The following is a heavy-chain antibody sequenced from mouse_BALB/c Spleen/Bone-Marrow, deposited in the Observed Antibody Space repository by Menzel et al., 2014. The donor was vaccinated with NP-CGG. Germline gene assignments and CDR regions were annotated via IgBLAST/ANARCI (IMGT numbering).Heavy chain of an antibody. CDR1: GFTFTDYY. D-gene: IGHD2-1*01. CDR2: IRNKANGYTT. Sequence: EVKLMESGGGLVQPGGSLRPSCATSGFTFTDYYMSWVRQPPGKALEWLGFIRNKANGYTTEYSASVKGRFTISRDNSQSILYLQMNTLRAEDSATYYCARSLYPRAMDYWGQGTSVTVSS. CDR3: ARSLYPRAMDY. J-gene: IGHJ4*01. V-gene: IGHV7-3*02.